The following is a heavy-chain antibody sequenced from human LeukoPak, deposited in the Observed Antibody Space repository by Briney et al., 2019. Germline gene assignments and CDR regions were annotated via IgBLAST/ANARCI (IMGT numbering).Heavy chain of an antibody. D-gene: IGHD3-22*01. CDR3: ATAGDTYYYDSSGYYPDAFDI. CDR2: IYYSGST. Sequence: SETLSLTCTVSGVSISSYYWSWIRQPPGKGLEWIGYIYYSGSTNYNPSLKSRVTISVDTSKNQFSLKLSSVTAADTAVYYCATAGDTYYYDSSGYYPDAFDIWGQGTMVTVSS. V-gene: IGHV4-59*01. J-gene: IGHJ3*02. CDR1: GVSISSYY.